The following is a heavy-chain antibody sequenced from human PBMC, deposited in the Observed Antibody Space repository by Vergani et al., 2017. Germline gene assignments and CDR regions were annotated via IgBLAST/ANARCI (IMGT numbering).Heavy chain of an antibody. Sequence: QVKLQESGPGLLKPSQTLSLTCTVSGKSIRSGSHYWSWIRQPAGKGLEWIGEINHSGSTNYNPSLKSRVTISVDTSKNQFSLKLSSVTAADTAVYYCARRGIYGSGSYRPFDYWGQGTLVTVSS. CDR2: INHSGST. V-gene: IGHV4-61*02. D-gene: IGHD3-10*01. CDR1: GKSIRSGSHY. CDR3: ARRGIYGSGSYRPFDY. J-gene: IGHJ4*02.